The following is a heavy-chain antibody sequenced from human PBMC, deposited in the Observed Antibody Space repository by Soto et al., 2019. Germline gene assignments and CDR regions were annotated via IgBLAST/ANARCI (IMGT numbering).Heavy chain of an antibody. J-gene: IGHJ4*02. Sequence: XEYLKXXXQSSGXTFYNFSIGWVRXLPGQGLGWMGXIYPGDHETRYSRSFLGKVTISAEKSINTAYLQWSSLEASDSAFYFCARSPRSSPYCDCWGRGALATVSS. CDR3: ARSPRSSPYCDC. V-gene: IGHV5-51*01. CDR1: GXTFYNFS. D-gene: IGHD6-13*01. CDR2: IYPGDHET.